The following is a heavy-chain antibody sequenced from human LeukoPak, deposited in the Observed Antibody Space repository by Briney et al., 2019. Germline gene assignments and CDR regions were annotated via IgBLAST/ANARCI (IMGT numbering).Heavy chain of an antibody. J-gene: IGHJ4*02. V-gene: IGHV4-34*01. Sequence: SETLSLTCAVYGGSFSGYYWSWIRQPPGKGLEWIGEINHSGSTNYNPSLKSRVTISVDTSKNQFSLKLSSVTAADTAVYYCARGAPPSLDYWGQGTLVTVSS. CDR2: INHSGST. D-gene: IGHD6-6*01. CDR3: ARGAPPSLDY. CDR1: GGSFSGYY.